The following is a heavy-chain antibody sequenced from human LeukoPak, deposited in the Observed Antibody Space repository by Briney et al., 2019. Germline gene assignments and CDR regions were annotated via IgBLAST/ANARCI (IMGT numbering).Heavy chain of an antibody. CDR1: GFTFSNYG. V-gene: IGHV3-30*02. J-gene: IGHJ4*02. CDR3: AKESTAYSSGWDPALDY. Sequence: PGGFLRLSCAGSGFTFSNYGMHWVRQAPGEGLEWMAFMRYDESNEYYADSLKGRFTISRDNSKNTLYLQMNSLRAEDTAVYYCAKESTAYSSGWDPALDYWGQGTLVTVSA. CDR2: MRYDESNE. D-gene: IGHD6-19*01.